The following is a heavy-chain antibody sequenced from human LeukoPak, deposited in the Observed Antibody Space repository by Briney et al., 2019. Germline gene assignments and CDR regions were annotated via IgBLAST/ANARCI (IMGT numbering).Heavy chain of an antibody. D-gene: IGHD3-9*01. CDR2: ISSSSSTI. V-gene: IGHV3-48*01. CDR3: ARGKVAYDILTGPAEYFQH. CDR1: GFTVRSNY. Sequence: PGGSLRLSCAASGFTVRSNYMSWVRQAPGKGLEWVSYISSSSSTIYYADSVKGRFTISRDNAKNSLYLQMNSLRAEDTAVYYCARGKVAYDILTGPAEYFQHWGQGTLVTVSS. J-gene: IGHJ1*01.